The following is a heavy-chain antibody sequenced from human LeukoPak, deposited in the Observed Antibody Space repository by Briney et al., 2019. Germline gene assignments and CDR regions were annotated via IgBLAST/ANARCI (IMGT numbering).Heavy chain of an antibody. CDR3: AREVDYYDSSGYFPFDY. D-gene: IGHD3-22*01. J-gene: IGHJ4*02. V-gene: IGHV3-74*01. CDR2: INSDGSST. CDR1: GFTFSSYW. Sequence: GGSLRLSCAASGFTFSSYWMHWVRQAPGKGLVWVSRINSDGSSTSYADSVKGRFTISRDNAKNTLYLQMNSLRAEDTAVYYCAREVDYYDSSGYFPFDYWGQGTLVTVSS.